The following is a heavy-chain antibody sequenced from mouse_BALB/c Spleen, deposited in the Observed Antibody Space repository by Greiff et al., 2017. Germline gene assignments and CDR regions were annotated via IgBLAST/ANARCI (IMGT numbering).Heavy chain of an antibody. J-gene: IGHJ1*01. CDR2: ISSGGSYT. CDR1: GFTFSSYA. D-gene: IGHD1-1*01. CDR3: ARNFPITTVVATDFDV. V-gene: IGHV5-9-4*01. Sequence: EVHLVESGGGLVKPGGSLKLSCAASGFTFSSYAMSWVRQSPEKRLEWVAEISSGGSYTYYPDTVTGRFTISRDNAKNTLYLEMSSLRSEDTAMYYCARNFPITTVVATDFDVWGAGTTVTVSS.